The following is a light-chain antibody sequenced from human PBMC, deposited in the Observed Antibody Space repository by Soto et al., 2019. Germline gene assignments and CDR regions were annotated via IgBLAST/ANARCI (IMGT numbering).Light chain of an antibody. CDR1: QDINTF. CDR2: DAS. Sequence: DIHMTQSPSTLSASVEDRVTITFRASQDINTFLAWYQQRPGKAPKLLIYDASGLESGVPSRFSGSGSGTEFTLTISGLQSENIAVYYCQQYDRWPPSTFGQGTKVDIK. J-gene: IGKJ1*01. V-gene: IGKV1-5*01. CDR3: QQYDRWPPST.